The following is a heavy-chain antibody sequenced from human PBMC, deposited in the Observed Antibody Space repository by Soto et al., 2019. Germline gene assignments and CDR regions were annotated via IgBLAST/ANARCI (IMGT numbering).Heavy chain of an antibody. CDR2: ISYDGSNK. CDR1: GFTFSSYG. J-gene: IGHJ6*02. V-gene: IGHV3-30*18. D-gene: IGHD2-21*02. Sequence: QVQLVESGGGVVQPGRSLRLSCAASGFTFSSYGMHWVRQAPGKGLEWVAVISYDGSNKYYADSVKGRFTISRDNSKNTLYLQMNSLRAEDTAVYYCAKGSCGGDCSRMDVWGQGTTVTVSS. CDR3: AKGSCGGDCSRMDV.